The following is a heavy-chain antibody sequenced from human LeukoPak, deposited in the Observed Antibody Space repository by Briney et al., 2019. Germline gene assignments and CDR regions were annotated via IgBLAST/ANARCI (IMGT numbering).Heavy chain of an antibody. V-gene: IGHV4-38-2*02. J-gene: IGHJ4*02. CDR3: TRPYYYDSSGYLDY. D-gene: IGHD3-22*01. CDR1: GYSISSGYY. Sequence: SETLSLTCTVSGYSISSGYYWGWIRQPPGKGLEWIGNIYHSGSTYYNPSLKSRVTISVDTSKNQFSLKLSSVTAADAAVYYCTRPYYYDSSGYLDYWGQGTLVTVSS. CDR2: IYHSGST.